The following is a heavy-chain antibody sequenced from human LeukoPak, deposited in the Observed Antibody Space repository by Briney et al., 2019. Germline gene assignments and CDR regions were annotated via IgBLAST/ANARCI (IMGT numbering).Heavy chain of an antibody. CDR2: ISSSSSYI. CDR3: ARVLGGSRYFDY. CDR1: GFTFSSYS. Sequence: GGSLRLSCAASGFTFSSYSMNWVRQAPGKGLEWVSSISSSSSYIYYVDSVKGRFTISRNNAKNSLYLQMNSLRAEDTAVYYCARVLGGSRYFDYWGQGTLVTVSS. J-gene: IGHJ4*02. V-gene: IGHV3-21*01. D-gene: IGHD2-15*01.